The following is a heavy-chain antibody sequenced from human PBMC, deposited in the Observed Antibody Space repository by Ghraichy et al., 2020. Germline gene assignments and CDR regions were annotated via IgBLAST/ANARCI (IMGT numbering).Heavy chain of an antibody. CDR2: IYTSGST. CDR3: ARHTAGTRPNLYGGNSLGY. V-gene: IGHV4-4*09. Sequence: GSLSLTCTVSGGSISSYYWSWIRQPPGKGLEWIGYIYTSGSTNYNPSLKSRVTISVDTSKNQFSLKLASVTAADTAVYYCARHTAGTRPNLYGGNSLGYWGQGTLVTVSS. D-gene: IGHD4-23*01. J-gene: IGHJ4*02. CDR1: GGSISSYY.